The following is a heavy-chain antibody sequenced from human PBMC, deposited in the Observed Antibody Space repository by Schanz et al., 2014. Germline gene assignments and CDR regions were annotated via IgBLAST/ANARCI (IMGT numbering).Heavy chain of an antibody. V-gene: IGHV3-33*06. J-gene: IGHJ4*02. CDR3: AKEKEEVAADGSFFDY. D-gene: IGHD6-13*01. Sequence: QVQLVESGGGVVRPGRSLRLSCATSGFTFSRFGMHWVRQAPGKGPEWVALVWSDGNTKYYVDAVKGRFTISRDSSKNTLYLQMNSLRADDTAVYYCAKEKEEVAADGSFFDYWGQGTLVTVSS. CDR2: VWSDGNTK. CDR1: GFTFSRFG.